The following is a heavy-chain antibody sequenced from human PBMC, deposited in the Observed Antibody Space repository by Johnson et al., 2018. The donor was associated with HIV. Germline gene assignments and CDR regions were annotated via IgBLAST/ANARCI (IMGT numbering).Heavy chain of an antibody. J-gene: IGHJ3*02. D-gene: IGHD6-19*01. V-gene: IGHV3-9*01. CDR3: AKARVRYSSDVDALDI. Sequence: VQLVESGGGLVQPGRSLRLSCAPSGFTFDDYAMHWVRQAPGKGLEWVSGISWNSDNIAYADSVRGRFTIARDHAKNSLHLQMNSLRAEDTAFYYCAKARVRYSSDVDALDIWGQGTMVTVSS. CDR2: ISWNSDNI. CDR1: GFTFDDYA.